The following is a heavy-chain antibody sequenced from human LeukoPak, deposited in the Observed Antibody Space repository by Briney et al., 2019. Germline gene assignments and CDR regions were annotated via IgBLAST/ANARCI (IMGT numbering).Heavy chain of an antibody. J-gene: IGHJ6*03. CDR3: AGQAVAHYYMDV. CDR1: GGSISSYY. CDR2: IYTSGST. Sequence: SETLSFTCTVSGGSISSYYWSWIRQPPGKGLEWIGYIYTSGSTNYNPSLKSRVTISVDTSKNQFSLKLSSVTAADTAVYYCAGQAVAHYYMDVWGKGTTVTVSS. V-gene: IGHV4-4*09. D-gene: IGHD6-19*01.